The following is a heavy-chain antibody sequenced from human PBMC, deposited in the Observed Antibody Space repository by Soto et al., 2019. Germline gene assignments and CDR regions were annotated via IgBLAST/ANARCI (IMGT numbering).Heavy chain of an antibody. J-gene: IGHJ6*03. CDR2: KSYDGNNK. Sequence: PGGSLRLSCAASGFTFSSYGMHWVRQAPGKGLEWVAVKSYDGNNKYYADSVKGRFTISRDNSKNTLYLQMKSLRAEDTAVYYCAKEYYYYMDVWGKGTTVTVSS. V-gene: IGHV3-30*18. CDR1: GFTFSSYG. CDR3: AKEYYYYMDV.